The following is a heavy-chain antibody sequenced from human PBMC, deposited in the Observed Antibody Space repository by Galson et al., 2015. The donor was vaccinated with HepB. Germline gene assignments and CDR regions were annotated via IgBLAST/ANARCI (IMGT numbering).Heavy chain of an antibody. V-gene: IGHV1-46*04. CDR1: GYTFTRYY. CDR2: INPSGGST. CDR3: ARGWAVGGPRGYYYGMDV. Sequence: SVKVSCKASGYTFTRYYMHWVRQAPGQGLEWMGIINPSGGSTSYAQKLQGRVTMTTDTSTSTAYMELSSLRSEDTAVYYCARGWAVGGPRGYYYGMDVWGQGTPVTVSS. J-gene: IGHJ6*02. D-gene: IGHD1-26*01.